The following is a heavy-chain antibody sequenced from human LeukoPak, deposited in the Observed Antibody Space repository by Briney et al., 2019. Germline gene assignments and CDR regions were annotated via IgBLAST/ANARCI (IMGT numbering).Heavy chain of an antibody. J-gene: IGHJ4*02. V-gene: IGHV3-48*04. CDR2: ISSSSSTI. CDR3: ARGRRGLRLSNFVYLLFDY. D-gene: IGHD5-12*01. CDR1: GFTFSTYS. Sequence: PGGSLRLSCAASGFTFSTYSMSWVRQAPGKGLEWVSYISSSSSTIYYADSVKGRFTISRDNAKNSLYLQMNSLRAEDTAVYYCARGRRGLRLSNFVYLLFDYWGQGTLVTVSS.